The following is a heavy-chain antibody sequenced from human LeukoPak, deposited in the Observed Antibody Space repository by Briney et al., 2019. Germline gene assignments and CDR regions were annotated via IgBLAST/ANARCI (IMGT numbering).Heavy chain of an antibody. J-gene: IGHJ4*02. V-gene: IGHV3-7*03. Sequence: GGSLRLSCAASGFTFSSYWMSWVRQAPGKGLEWVANIKQDGSEKYYVDSVKGRFTISRDNAKNSLYLQMNSLRAKDTAVYYCARDLFGGSSSGFDYWGQGTLVTVSS. D-gene: IGHD6-6*01. CDR2: IKQDGSEK. CDR1: GFTFSSYW. CDR3: ARDLFGGSSSGFDY.